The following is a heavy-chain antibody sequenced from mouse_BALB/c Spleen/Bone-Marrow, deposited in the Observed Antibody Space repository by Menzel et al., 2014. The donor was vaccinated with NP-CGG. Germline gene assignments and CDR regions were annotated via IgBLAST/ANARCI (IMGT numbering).Heavy chain of an antibody. CDR3: ARSGKVRNAMDY. Sequence: VQLQQSGAALVRPGVSEKISCKGFGYTFTDYAIHWVKQSHAKSLEWIGLISGYYGDAIYNQKFKGKTAMTVDKSSSTAYMDLARLTSEDSAIYYCARSGKVRNAMDYWGQGTSVTVSS. J-gene: IGHJ4*01. D-gene: IGHD2-14*01. CDR1: GYTFTDYA. V-gene: IGHV1S137*01. CDR2: ISGYYGDA.